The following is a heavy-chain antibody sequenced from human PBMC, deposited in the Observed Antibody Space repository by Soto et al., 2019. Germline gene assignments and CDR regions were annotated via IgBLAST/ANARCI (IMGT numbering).Heavy chain of an antibody. CDR3: ARAAMGGSSWPFDY. J-gene: IGHJ4*02. D-gene: IGHD6-13*01. V-gene: IGHV4-4*02. Sequence: QVQLQESGPGLVKPSGTLSLTCAVSGGSISSSNWWSWVRQPPGKGLEWIGEIYHSGSTNYNPSHNSRVTTSVDKSKNQSSLKLSSVTAADTAVYYCARAAMGGSSWPFDYWGQGTLVTVSS. CDR2: IYHSGST. CDR1: GGSISSSNW.